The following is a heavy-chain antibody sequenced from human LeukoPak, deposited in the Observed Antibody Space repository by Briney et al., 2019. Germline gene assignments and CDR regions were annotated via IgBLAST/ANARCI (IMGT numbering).Heavy chain of an antibody. D-gene: IGHD6-13*01. J-gene: IGHJ4*02. V-gene: IGHV4-4*02. CDR2: IYHSGSA. CDR3: ARGEYRSTWLVY. CDR1: GGSITSTNW. Sequence: SETLSLTCAVSGGSITSTNWWTWVRQPPGKGLEWIGEIYHSGSASYNPSLESRVTMSVDKSKNQFSPKLTPVTAADTALYYCARGEYRSTWLVYWAQGTLVTVSS.